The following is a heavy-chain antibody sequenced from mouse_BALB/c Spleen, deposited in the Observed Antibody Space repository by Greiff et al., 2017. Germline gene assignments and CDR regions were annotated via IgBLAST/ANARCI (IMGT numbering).Heavy chain of an antibody. CDR3: AREDFLFAY. V-gene: IGHV5-17*02. CDR1: GFTFSSFG. CDR2: ISSGSSTI. Sequence: EVQRVESGGGLVQPGGSRKLSCAASGFTFSSFGMHWVRQAPEKGLEWVAYISSGSSTIYYADTVKGRFTISRDNPKNTLFLQMTSLRSEDTAMYYCAREDFLFAYWGQGTLVTVSA. J-gene: IGHJ3*01.